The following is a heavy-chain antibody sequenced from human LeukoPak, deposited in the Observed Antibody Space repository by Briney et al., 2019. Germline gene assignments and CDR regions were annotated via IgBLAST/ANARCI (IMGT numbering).Heavy chain of an antibody. D-gene: IGHD6-13*01. J-gene: IGHJ3*02. CDR2: IYTGGST. CDR1: GFTFNSYA. V-gene: IGHV3-23*03. Sequence: GGSLRLSCAASGFTFNSYAMSWVRQAPGKGLEWVSDIYTGGSTYYADSVKGRFTISRDISKNTLFLQMNSLRVEDTAMYYCARARIIAAAGTLDAFDIWGQGTMVTVSS. CDR3: ARARIIAAAGTLDAFDI.